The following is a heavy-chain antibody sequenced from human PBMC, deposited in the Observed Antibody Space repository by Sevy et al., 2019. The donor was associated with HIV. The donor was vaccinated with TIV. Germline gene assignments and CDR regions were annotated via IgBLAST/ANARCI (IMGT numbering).Heavy chain of an antibody. J-gene: IGHJ4*02. CDR1: GGSITSLY. D-gene: IGHD1-26*01. Sequence: SDTLSLTCTVSGGSITSLYWNWIRQPPGKGLECIANIYYNRHINYNPALKSRVTLSLDTSKNQFSLRLSSVTAADTAMYYCAGENAWGRGYSWGQGTLVTVSS. V-gene: IGHV4-59*08. CDR3: AGENAWGRGYS. CDR2: IYYNRHI.